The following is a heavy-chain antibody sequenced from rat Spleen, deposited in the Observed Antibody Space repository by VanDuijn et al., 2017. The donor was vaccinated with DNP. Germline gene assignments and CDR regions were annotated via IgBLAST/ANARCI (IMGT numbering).Heavy chain of an antibody. D-gene: IGHD1-5*01. CDR3: ARWNIGTSTLDY. CDR2: ISYSGRT. CDR1: GYSITSYY. V-gene: IGHV3-1*01. J-gene: IGHJ2*01. Sequence: EVQLQESGPGLVKPSQSLSLTCSVTGYSITSYYWGWIRQFPGNKMEYIGHISYSGRTNYNPSHKSRISITRDTSKNQFFLQLSSVTTEDTATYYCARWNIGTSTLDYWGQGVMVTVSS.